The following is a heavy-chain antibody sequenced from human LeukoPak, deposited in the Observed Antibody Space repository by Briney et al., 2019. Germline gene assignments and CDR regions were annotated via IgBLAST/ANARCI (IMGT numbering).Heavy chain of an antibody. CDR1: SESFSGYF. D-gene: IGHD3/OR15-3a*01. CDR3: ARQTGSGLFTLP. Sequence: SETLSLTCAIYSESFSGYFWSWIRQPPGKGLEWIGEINYSGSTNYNPSLKSRVTISIDTSKNQISLRLTSVTATDTAMYYCARQTGSGLFTLPGGQGTLVTVSS. CDR2: INYSGST. J-gene: IGHJ4*02. V-gene: IGHV4-34*01.